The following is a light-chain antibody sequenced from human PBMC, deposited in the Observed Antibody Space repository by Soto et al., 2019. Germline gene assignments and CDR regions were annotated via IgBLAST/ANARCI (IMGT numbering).Light chain of an antibody. V-gene: IGKV3-15*01. Sequence: EIVMTQSPATMSVSPGDRATLFCRASQSVSSNLAWYQQKPGQAPRLLIYGASTRATGIPARFSGSGSGTEFTLTISSLQSEDFAVYYCQQYNNWPRTFGQGTKVDIK. J-gene: IGKJ1*01. CDR3: QQYNNWPRT. CDR2: GAS. CDR1: QSVSSN.